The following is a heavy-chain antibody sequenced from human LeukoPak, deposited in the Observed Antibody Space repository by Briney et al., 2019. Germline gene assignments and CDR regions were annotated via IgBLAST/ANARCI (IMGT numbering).Heavy chain of an antibody. CDR3: ARGPQKDYDILTCYYPFDY. CDR2: ISSSSSYI. V-gene: IGHV3-21*01. J-gene: IGHJ4*02. CDR1: GFTFSSYS. D-gene: IGHD3-9*01. Sequence: GGSLRLSCAASGFTFSSYSMNWVRQAPGKGLEWVSSISSSSSYIYYADSVKGRFTISRDNAKNSLYLQMNSLRAEDTAVYYCARGPQKDYDILTCYYPFDYWGQGTLVTVSP.